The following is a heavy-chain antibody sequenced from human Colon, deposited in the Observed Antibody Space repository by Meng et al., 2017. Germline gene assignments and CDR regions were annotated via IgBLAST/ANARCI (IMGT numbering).Heavy chain of an antibody. D-gene: IGHD3-22*01. J-gene: IGHJ4*02. V-gene: IGHV4-4*02. CDR2: IHHGRGT. Sequence: PLQGAGPGPVKPSGTLALTSVVSGAAVTYDNGWSWLRQPPGNGLEWIGEIHHGRGTNYNPALRSRVTFSLDKSRNQLSLTLTSVTAADTAVYYCARNGFYSLGYWGPGALVTVSS. CDR3: ARNGFYSLGY. CDR1: GAAVTYDNG.